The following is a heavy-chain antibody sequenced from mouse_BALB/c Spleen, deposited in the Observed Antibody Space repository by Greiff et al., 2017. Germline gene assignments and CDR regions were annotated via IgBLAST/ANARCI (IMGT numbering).Heavy chain of an antibody. J-gene: IGHJ4*01. CDR2: ISYDGSN. V-gene: IGHV3-6*02. Sequence: ESGPGLVKPSQSLSLTCSVTGYSITSGYYWNWIRQFPGNKLEWMGYISYDGSNNYNPSLKNRISITRDTSKNQFFLKLNSVTTEDTATYYCASAGVYYGNLYYAMDYWGQGASVTASS. CDR1: GYSITSGYY. D-gene: IGHD2-1*01. CDR3: ASAGVYYGNLYYAMDY.